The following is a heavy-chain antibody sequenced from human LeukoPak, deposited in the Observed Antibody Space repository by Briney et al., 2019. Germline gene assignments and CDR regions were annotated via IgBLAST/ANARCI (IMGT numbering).Heavy chain of an antibody. CDR1: GFTFSSYG. J-gene: IGHJ4*02. Sequence: PGRSLRLSCAASGFTFSSYGMHWVRQAPGRGLEWVSAIGIRSLTPTYAQSVKGRFTISRDDSKNTLYLQMNSLRAEDTAIYYCTKDFRCDWWGQGTLVTVSS. V-gene: IGHV3-23*01. D-gene: IGHD2-21*01. CDR2: IGIRSLTP. CDR3: TKDFRCDW.